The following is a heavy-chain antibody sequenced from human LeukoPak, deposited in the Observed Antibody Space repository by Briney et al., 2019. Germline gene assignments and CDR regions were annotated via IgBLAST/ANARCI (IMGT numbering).Heavy chain of an antibody. CDR2: IIPIFGTA. D-gene: IGHD4-23*01. CDR1: GGTFSSYA. CDR3: ARRYGGNSGFSLDY. V-gene: IGHV1-69*13. Sequence: GASVKVSSKASGGTFSSYAISWVRQAPGQGLEWMGGIIPIFGTANYAQKFQGRVTITADESTSTAYMELSSLRSEDTAVYYCARRYGGNSGFSLDYWGQGTLVTVSS. J-gene: IGHJ4*02.